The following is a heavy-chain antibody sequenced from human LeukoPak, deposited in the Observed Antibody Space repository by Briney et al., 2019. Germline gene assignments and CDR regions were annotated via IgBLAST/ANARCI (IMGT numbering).Heavy chain of an antibody. CDR2: IYSGGST. D-gene: IGHD2-15*01. CDR1: GFTVSSNY. J-gene: IGHJ4*02. Sequence: GGSLRLSCAASGFTVSSNYMSWVRQAPGKGLEWVSVIYSGGSTYYADSVKGRFTISRDNAKNSLYLQMNSLRAEDTAMYYCVRDRGYCSGGTCYALWDYWGQGTLVTVSS. CDR3: VRDRGYCSGGTCYALWDY. V-gene: IGHV3-53*01.